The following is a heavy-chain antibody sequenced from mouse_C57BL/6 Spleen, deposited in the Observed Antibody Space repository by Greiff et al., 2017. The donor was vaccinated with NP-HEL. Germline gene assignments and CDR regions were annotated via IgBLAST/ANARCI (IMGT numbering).Heavy chain of an antibody. V-gene: IGHV1-7*01. Sequence: VQLQQSGAELAKPGASVKLSCKASGYTFTSYWMHWVNQRPGQGLEWIGYINPSSGYTKYNQKFKDKATLTADKSSSTAYMQLSSLTYEDSAGYYCARSYEDYAMDYWGQGTSVTVSS. J-gene: IGHJ4*01. CDR2: INPSSGYT. CDR3: ARSYEDYAMDY. CDR1: GYTFTSYW. D-gene: IGHD2-3*01.